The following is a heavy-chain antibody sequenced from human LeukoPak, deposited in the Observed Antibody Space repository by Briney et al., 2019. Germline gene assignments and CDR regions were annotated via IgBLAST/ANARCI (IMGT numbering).Heavy chain of an antibody. V-gene: IGHV1-18*01. D-gene: IGHD4-17*01. CDR3: ARDGRVRDGDYNGSPDDYYYYYYMDV. CDR1: GDTFINYS. Sequence: GASVKVSCKASGDTFINYSIQWVRQAPGQGLEWMGWISAYNGNTNYAQKLQGRVTMTTDTSTSTAYMELRSLRSDDTAVYYCARDGRVRDGDYNGSPDDYYYYYYMDVWGKGTTVTVSS. CDR2: ISAYNGNT. J-gene: IGHJ6*03.